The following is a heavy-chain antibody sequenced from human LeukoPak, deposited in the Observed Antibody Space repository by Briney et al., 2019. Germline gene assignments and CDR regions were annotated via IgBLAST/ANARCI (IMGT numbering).Heavy chain of an antibody. Sequence: SQTLSLTCTVSGGSISSGGYYWSWIRQHPGKGLEWIGYIYNSGSTYYNPSLKSRVTISVDPSKNQFSLNLSSVTAADTAVYYCASFSYYYDSSGYGPLFDYWGQGTLVTVSS. V-gene: IGHV4-31*03. J-gene: IGHJ4*02. CDR1: GGSISSGGYY. D-gene: IGHD3-22*01. CDR3: ASFSYYYDSSGYGPLFDY. CDR2: IYNSGST.